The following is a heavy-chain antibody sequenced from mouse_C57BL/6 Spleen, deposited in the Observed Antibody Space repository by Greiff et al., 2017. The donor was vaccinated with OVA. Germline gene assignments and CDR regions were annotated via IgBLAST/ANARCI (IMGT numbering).Heavy chain of an antibody. CDR3: ARDYYGSSYDY. CDR2: INPSTGGT. J-gene: IGHJ2*01. V-gene: IGHV1-42*01. D-gene: IGHD1-1*01. Sequence: VQLQQSGPELVKPGASVKISCKASGYSFTGYYMNWVKQSPEKSLEWIGEINPSTGGTTYNQKFKAKATLTVDKSSSTAYMQLHGLTSEDSAVNYCARDYYGSSYDYWGQGTTLTVSS. CDR1: GYSFTGYY.